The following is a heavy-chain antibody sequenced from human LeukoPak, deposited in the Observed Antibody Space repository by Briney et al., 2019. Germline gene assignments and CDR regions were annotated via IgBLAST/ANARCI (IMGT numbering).Heavy chain of an antibody. V-gene: IGHV3-23*01. CDR1: GFTFSSYA. Sequence: PGGSLRLSCAASGFTFSSYAMSWVRQAPGKGLEWVSAISGSGGSTYYADSVKGRFTISRDNSKNTLYLQMNTLRAEDTAVYYCTDIVVLPAAIPDFDYWGQGTQVTVSS. D-gene: IGHD2-2*02. CDR2: ISGSGGST. CDR3: TDIVVLPAAIPDFDY. J-gene: IGHJ4*02.